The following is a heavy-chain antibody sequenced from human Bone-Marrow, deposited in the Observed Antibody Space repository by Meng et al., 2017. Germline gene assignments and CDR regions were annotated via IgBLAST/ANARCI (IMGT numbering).Heavy chain of an antibody. D-gene: IGHD3-3*01. V-gene: IGHV3-49*04. CDR3: TRPARKEATIFGDAFDI. CDR1: GFTFNRYA. CDR2: IRSKIFGGGP. J-gene: IGHJ3*02. Sequence: GESLKISCAASGFTFNRYAMSWVRQAPGKGLEWVGFIRSKIFGGGPDYSASVKGRFTISRDDSKSIVYLQMNNLETEDTAVYFCTRPARKEATIFGDAFDIWGQGTMVTVSS.